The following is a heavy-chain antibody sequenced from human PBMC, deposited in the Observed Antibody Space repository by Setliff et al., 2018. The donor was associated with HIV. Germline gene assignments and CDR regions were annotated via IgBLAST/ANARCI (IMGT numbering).Heavy chain of an antibody. J-gene: IGHJ6*03. D-gene: IGHD6-13*01. CDR3: ARGARLLAGYSDRWDYYYMAV. V-gene: IGHV4-61*02. Sequence: SETLSLTCTVSGGSISSGSHYWSWIRQPAGKGLEWIGLIYTSGRTNYNPSLKSRVTISVDTSKNQFSLKVNSVTAADTAVYYCARGARLLAGYSDRWDYYYMAVWGKGTTVTVSS. CDR2: IYTSGRT. CDR1: GGSISSGSHY.